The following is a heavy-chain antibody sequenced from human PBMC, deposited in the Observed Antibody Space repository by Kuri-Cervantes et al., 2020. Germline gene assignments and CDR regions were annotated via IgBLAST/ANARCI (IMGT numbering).Heavy chain of an antibody. CDR1: GFTFSSYG. Sequence: GGSLRLSCAASGFTFSSYGMHWVRQAPGKGLEWVANIKQDGSEKYYVDSVKGRFTITRDNAKNSLYLQMNSLRAEDTAVYYCARDQGAFDIWGQGTMVTVSS. J-gene: IGHJ3*02. CDR2: IKQDGSEK. CDR3: ARDQGAFDI. V-gene: IGHV3-7*01.